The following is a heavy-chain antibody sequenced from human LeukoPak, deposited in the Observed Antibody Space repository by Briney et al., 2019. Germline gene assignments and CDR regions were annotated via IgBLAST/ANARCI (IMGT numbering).Heavy chain of an antibody. CDR2: INPNSGGT. V-gene: IGHV1-2*02. Sequence: ASVKVSCKASGYAFTSYAMNWVRQAPGQGLEWMGWINPNSGGTNYAQKFQGRVTMTRDTSISTAYMELSRLRSDDTAVYYCARELYGGNSVDYWGQGTLVTVSS. CDR3: ARELYGGNSVDY. J-gene: IGHJ4*02. CDR1: GYAFTSYA. D-gene: IGHD4-23*01.